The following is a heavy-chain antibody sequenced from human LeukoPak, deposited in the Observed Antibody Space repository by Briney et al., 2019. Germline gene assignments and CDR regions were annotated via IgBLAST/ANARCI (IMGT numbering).Heavy chain of an antibody. CDR2: ISGDGSVT. CDR1: GFIFSTYW. Sequence: QPGGSLRLSCAASGFIFSTYWIHWVRQTPGKGLMWVPVISGDGSVTRYADSVKGRFTISRDNAKNTLYLQMNSLRAEDTAVYYCTRDIACHMDAWGQGTTVTVSS. J-gene: IGHJ6*02. D-gene: IGHD3-16*02. V-gene: IGHV3-74*01. CDR3: TRDIACHMDA.